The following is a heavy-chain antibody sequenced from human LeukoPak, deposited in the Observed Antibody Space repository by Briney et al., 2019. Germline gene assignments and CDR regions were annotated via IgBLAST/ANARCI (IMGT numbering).Heavy chain of an antibody. J-gene: IGHJ6*03. CDR3: AKDQNYYYYMDV. CDR1: GFTFSDSY. CDR2: ISGSGHDI. V-gene: IGHV3-11*04. Sequence: GGSLRLSCAASGFTFSDSYMTWVRQAPGKGVEWVAYISGSGHDINYSESAKGRFTISRDNAKNSLYLQMSGLRAEDTAVYYCAKDQNYYYYMDVWGQGTTVTISS.